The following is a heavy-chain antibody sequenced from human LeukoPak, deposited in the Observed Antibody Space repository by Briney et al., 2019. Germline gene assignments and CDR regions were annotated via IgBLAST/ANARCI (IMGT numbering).Heavy chain of an antibody. CDR1: GGSLSSSDYS. D-gene: IGHD6-6*01. Sequence: PSETLSLTCTVSGGSLSSSDYSWGWIRQPPGKGLEWIGTIFDDGRTSYNPSLKSRVTISVDRSKSQFSLKLSSVTAADTAVYYCARGGIAALNDWGQGTLVTVSS. J-gene: IGHJ4*02. V-gene: IGHV4-39*01. CDR2: IFDDGRT. CDR3: ARGGIAALND.